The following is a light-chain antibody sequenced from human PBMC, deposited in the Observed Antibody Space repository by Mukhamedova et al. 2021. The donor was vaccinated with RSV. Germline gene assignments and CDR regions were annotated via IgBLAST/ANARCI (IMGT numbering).Light chain of an antibody. CDR3: QKYNSVPPT. Sequence: WYQRRVHGQVPNLLIYAASTLHSGVPSRFSGSGSETDFTLTISSLQPEDVATYYCQKYNSVPPTFGQGTKVEIK. CDR2: AAS. V-gene: IGKV1-27*01. J-gene: IGKJ1*01.